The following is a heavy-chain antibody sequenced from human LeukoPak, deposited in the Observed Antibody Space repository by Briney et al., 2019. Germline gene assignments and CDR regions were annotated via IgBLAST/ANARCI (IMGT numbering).Heavy chain of an antibody. CDR2: IYYSGST. J-gene: IGHJ4*02. CDR1: VGSISSSSYY. V-gene: IGHV4-39*01. Sequence: SETLSLTCTVSVGSISSSSYYWGWIRQPPGKGLEWIGSIYYSGSTYYSPSLKSRVAISVDTSKNQFSLKLSSVTAADTAVYYCARRSMGYSSGWGLYFDYWGQGTLVTVSS. CDR3: ARRSMGYSSGWGLYFDY. D-gene: IGHD6-19*01.